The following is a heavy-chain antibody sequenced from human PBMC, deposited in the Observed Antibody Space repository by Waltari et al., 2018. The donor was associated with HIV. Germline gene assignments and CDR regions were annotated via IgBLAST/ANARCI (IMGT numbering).Heavy chain of an antibody. J-gene: IGHJ4*02. CDR2: ITSSGYTI. CDR3: ARTTHGVDY. CDR1: GFTSSSYS. V-gene: IGHV3-48*04. Sequence: EVQLVESGGGLVQPGGSLRLSCAASGFTSSSYSMNWVRQAPGKGLEWVSYITSSGYTIYYADSVEGRFTVSRDNAKNSLFLQMSSLRAEDTAVYYCARTTHGVDYWGQGTLVTVSS. D-gene: IGHD1-1*01.